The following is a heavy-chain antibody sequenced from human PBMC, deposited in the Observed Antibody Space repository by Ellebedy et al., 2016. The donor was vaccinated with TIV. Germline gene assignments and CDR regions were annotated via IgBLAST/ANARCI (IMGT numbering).Heavy chain of an antibody. D-gene: IGHD4-23*01. Sequence: AASVKVSCKASGGTFSSYGISWVRQAPGQGLEWMGGIIPIPGKANYAQKFQGRVTITADESTYTAYMELSRLRSEDTAVYYCARVGNYYGGNPSYYFDYWGQGTLVTVSS. CDR3: ARVGNYYGGNPSYYFDY. J-gene: IGHJ4*02. CDR2: IIPIPGKA. CDR1: GGTFSSYG. V-gene: IGHV1-69*10.